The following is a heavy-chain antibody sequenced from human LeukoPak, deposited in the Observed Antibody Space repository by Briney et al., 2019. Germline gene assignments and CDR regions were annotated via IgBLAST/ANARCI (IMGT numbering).Heavy chain of an antibody. J-gene: IGHJ4*02. CDR1: GFTFSSYG. CDR2: ISGSGGST. CDR3: AKGPYQATYYYDSSGYFTYFDY. D-gene: IGHD3-22*01. V-gene: IGHV3-23*01. Sequence: GGSLRLSCAASGFTFSSYGMSWVRQAPGKGLEWVSAISGSGGSTYYADSVKGRFTISRDNSKNTLYLQMSSLRAEDTAVYYCAKGPYQATYYYDSSGYFTYFDYWGQGTLVTVSS.